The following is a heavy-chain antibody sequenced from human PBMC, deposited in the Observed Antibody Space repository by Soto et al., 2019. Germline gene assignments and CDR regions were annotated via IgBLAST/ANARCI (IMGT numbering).Heavy chain of an antibody. CDR2: IYYSGST. J-gene: IGHJ6*02. CDR1: GGSISSSSYY. CDR3: ARQGSSGWYGIHYYATDV. D-gene: IGHD6-19*01. V-gene: IGHV4-39*01. Sequence: SETLSLTCTVSGGSISSSSYYWGWIRQPPGKGLEWIGSIYYSGSTYYNPSLKSRVTISVDTSKNQFSLKLSSVTAADTAVYYCARQGSSGWYGIHYYATDVWCQVSTVT.